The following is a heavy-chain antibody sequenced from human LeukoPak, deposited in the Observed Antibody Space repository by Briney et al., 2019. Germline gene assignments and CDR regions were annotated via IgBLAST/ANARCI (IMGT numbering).Heavy chain of an antibody. CDR1: GGSISSGSYY. CDR3: ARHDIYMDV. D-gene: IGHD2-15*01. V-gene: IGHV4-39*01. Sequence: SETLSLTCTVSGGSISSGSYYWGWIRQPPGKGLEWIGSIYHSGSTYYNPSLKSRVTISVDTSKNQFSLKLSSVTAVDTAVYYCARHDIYMDVWGKGTTVTVSS. J-gene: IGHJ6*03. CDR2: IYHSGST.